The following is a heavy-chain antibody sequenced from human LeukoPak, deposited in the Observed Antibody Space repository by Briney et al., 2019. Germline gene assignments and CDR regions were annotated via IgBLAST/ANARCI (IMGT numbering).Heavy chain of an antibody. D-gene: IGHD3-22*01. J-gene: IGHJ5*02. CDR1: GGSISSYY. CDR3: ARGRPMISVVGNWFDP. CDR2: ISYSGNT. Sequence: SETLSLTCTVSGGSISSYYWSWIRQPPGKGLEWIGYISYSGNTYYNPSLKSRITISVDTSKNQFSLRLSSVTAADTAVYYCARGRPMISVVGNWFDPWGQGALVTVSS. V-gene: IGHV4-59*12.